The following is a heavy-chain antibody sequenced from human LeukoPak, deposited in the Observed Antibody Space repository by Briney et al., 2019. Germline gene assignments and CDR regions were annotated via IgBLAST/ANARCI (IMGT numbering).Heavy chain of an antibody. V-gene: IGHV3-9*01. Sequence: GGSLRLSCTASGLTFDDYALHWVRQTPGKGLEWISSISWHSGTINYADSVKGRFTISRDNAKNSLYLQMNSLRVDDTALYYCAKISTRRTLYNWFDSWGQGTLVTVSS. CDR3: AKISTRRTLYNWFDS. CDR1: GLTFDDYA. D-gene: IGHD1-14*01. CDR2: ISWHSGTI. J-gene: IGHJ5*01.